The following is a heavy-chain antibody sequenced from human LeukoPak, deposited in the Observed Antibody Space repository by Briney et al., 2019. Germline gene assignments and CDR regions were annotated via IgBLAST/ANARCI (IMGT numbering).Heavy chain of an antibody. CDR1: GFTFSDYY. CDR2: MSGSGSTI. Sequence: PGGSLRLSCAASGFTFSDYYMSWLRQAPGKGLEWISYMSGSGSTIYYADSVKGRFTVSRDNAKHSLYLQMNSLGAEDTAVYYCARFRGGLDHWGQGTLVTVSS. D-gene: IGHD2-15*01. CDR3: ARFRGGLDH. J-gene: IGHJ4*02. V-gene: IGHV3-11*01.